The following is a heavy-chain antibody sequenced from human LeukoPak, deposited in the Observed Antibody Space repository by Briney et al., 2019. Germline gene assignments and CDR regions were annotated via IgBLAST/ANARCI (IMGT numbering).Heavy chain of an antibody. CDR2: ISYDGSNK. D-gene: IGHD4-17*01. CDR1: GFTFSSYG. V-gene: IGHV3-30*18. Sequence: GGSLRLSCAASGFTFSSYGMHWVRQAPGQGLEWVAVISYDGSNKYYADSVKGRFTISRDNSKNTLYLQMNSLRAEDTAVYYCAKGHTTVTTLWYWGQGTLVTVSS. J-gene: IGHJ4*02. CDR3: AKGHTTVTTLWY.